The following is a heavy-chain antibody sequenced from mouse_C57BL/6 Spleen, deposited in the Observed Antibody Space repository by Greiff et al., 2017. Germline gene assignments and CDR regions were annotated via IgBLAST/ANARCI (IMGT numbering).Heavy chain of an antibody. D-gene: IGHD2-5*01. CDR2: INPNNGGT. J-gene: IGHJ3*01. Sequence: EVQLQQSGPELVKPGASVKMSCKASGYTFTDYNMHWVKQSHGKSLEWIGYINPNNGGTSYNQKFKGKATLTVNKSSSTAYMELRSLTSEDSAVYYCAREKLSYYSNLAWFAYWGQGTLVTVSA. CDR3: AREKLSYYSNLAWFAY. CDR1: GYTFTDYN. V-gene: IGHV1-22*01.